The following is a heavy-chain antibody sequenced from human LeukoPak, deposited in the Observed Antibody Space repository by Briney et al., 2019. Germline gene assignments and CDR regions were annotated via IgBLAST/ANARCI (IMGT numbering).Heavy chain of an antibody. CDR1: GGSISSSNW. CDR3: ARVDHYYDSSGYYPRTTFYYYYMDV. V-gene: IGHV4-4*02. D-gene: IGHD3-22*01. J-gene: IGHJ6*03. Sequence: SETLSLTCAVSGGSISSSNWWSWVRQPPGKGLEWIGEIYHSGSTNHNPSLKSRVTISVDTSKNQFSLKLSSVTAADTAVYYCARVDHYYDSSGYYPRTTFYYYYMDVWGKGTTVTISS. CDR2: IYHSGST.